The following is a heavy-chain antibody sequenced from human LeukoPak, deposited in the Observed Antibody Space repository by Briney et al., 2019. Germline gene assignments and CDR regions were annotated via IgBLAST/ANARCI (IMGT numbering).Heavy chain of an antibody. Sequence: GESLKISCKGSGHTFTNNWVAWVRQMPGKGLEWMGSIYPGDSHITYNPAFQGQVTISADKSINTAYLQWSSLKASDTSMYYCARLLWMDCSSTSCYRGYNWFDPWGQGTLVTVSS. V-gene: IGHV5-51*01. D-gene: IGHD2-2*01. CDR1: GHTFTNNW. CDR3: ARLLWMDCSSTSCYRGYNWFDP. CDR2: IYPGDSHI. J-gene: IGHJ5*02.